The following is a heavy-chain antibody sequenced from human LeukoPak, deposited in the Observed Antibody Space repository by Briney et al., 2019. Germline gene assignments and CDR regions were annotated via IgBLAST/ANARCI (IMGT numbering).Heavy chain of an antibody. CDR3: ARDLTGDVFNPFDY. D-gene: IGHD7-27*01. V-gene: IGHV1-2*02. CDR2: ISCSSGDT. Sequence: GASVKVSCKASGYTFTGYHIHWIRQAPGQGLEWLGWISCSSGDTHYAQKFQGRVTVTRDTSIDTAYMELSTLTSDDTAVYYLARDLTGDVFNPFDYWGQGNLVNVFS. J-gene: IGHJ4*02. CDR1: GYTFTGYH.